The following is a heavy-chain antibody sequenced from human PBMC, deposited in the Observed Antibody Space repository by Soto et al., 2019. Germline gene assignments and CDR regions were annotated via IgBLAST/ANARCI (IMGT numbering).Heavy chain of an antibody. CDR2: IIPIFGTA. CDR1: GGTFSSYA. Sequence: QVQLVQSGAEVKKPGSSVKVSCKASGGTFSSYAISWVRQAPGQGLEWMGGIIPIFGTANYAQKFQGRVRITAEESKSTAYMELSSLRSEDTAVYYGARGDENYYGSGSYSVYWGHGTLVTVSS. CDR3: ARGDENYYGSGSYSVY. J-gene: IGHJ4*01. V-gene: IGHV1-69*01. D-gene: IGHD3-10*01.